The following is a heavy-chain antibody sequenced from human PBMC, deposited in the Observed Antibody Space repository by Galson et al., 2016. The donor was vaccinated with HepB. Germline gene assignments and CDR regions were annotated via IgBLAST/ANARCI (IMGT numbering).Heavy chain of an antibody. D-gene: IGHD4-11*01. CDR3: ARDRRAVTYNWFDP. V-gene: IGHV3-33*01. CDR1: GFTFSSYG. J-gene: IGHJ5*02. CDR2: IWYDGSNK. Sequence: SLRLSCAASGFTFSSYGMHWVRQAPGKGLEWVAVIWYDGSNKYYADSVKGRFTISRDNSKNTLYLQMNNLRAEDTAVYYCARDRRAVTYNWFDPWGQGTLVTVSS.